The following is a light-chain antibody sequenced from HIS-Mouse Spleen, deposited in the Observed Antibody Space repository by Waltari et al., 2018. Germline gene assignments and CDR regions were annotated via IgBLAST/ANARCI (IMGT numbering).Light chain of an antibody. J-gene: IGLJ2*01. CDR3: SSYTSSSTEV. CDR2: DVS. CDR1: SSDVGGYNY. Sequence: QSALTQPASVSGSPGQSITISCTGTSSDVGGYNYVSWYQQHPGKAPKLMICDVSKRPSGVSNRFSGSKSGNTASLTISGLQAEDEADYYCSSYTSSSTEVVGGGTKLTVL. V-gene: IGLV2-14*03.